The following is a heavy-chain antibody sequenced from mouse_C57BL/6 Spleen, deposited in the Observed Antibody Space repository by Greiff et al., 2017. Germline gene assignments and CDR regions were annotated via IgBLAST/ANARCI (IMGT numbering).Heavy chain of an antibody. Sequence: EVKLVESGGGLVQPKGSLKLSCAASGFSFNTYAMNWVRQAPGKGLEWVARIRSKSNSYATYYADSVKDRFTISRDYSESMLYLPMNNLKTEGTARYYCVRQYYYCSRDYCDYWGQGTTLTVSS. V-gene: IGHV10-1*01. CDR3: VRQYYYCSRDYCDY. CDR1: GFSFNTYA. CDR2: IRSKSNSYAT. J-gene: IGHJ2*01. D-gene: IGHD1-1*01.